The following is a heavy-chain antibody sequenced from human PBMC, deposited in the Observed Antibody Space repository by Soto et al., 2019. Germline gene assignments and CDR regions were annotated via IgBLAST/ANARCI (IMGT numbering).Heavy chain of an antibody. CDR1: GFTFDDYA. V-gene: IGHV3-9*01. CDR3: ANLPLYGSGFDC. J-gene: IGHJ4*02. D-gene: IGHD3-10*01. CDR2: ISWNGAAT. Sequence: EAQLVESGGGLVRPGRSLRLSCVASGFTFDDYAIHWVRQAPGKGLEWVSGISWNGAATGYADSVKGRFTISRDNAKNSLYLPMSSLRTEDTAIYYCANLPLYGSGFDCWGQGTLVTVSS.